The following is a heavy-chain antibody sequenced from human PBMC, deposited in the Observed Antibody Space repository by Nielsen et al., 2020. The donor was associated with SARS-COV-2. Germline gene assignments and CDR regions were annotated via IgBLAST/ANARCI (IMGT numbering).Heavy chain of an antibody. CDR2: IYYSGST. Sequence: SETLSLTCTVSGGSISSGGYYWSWIRQHPGKGLEWIGYIYYSGSTYYNPSLKSRVTISVDTSKNQFSLKLSSVTAADTAVYYCARDFLEWSVDGADYYYYMDVWGKGTTVTVSS. J-gene: IGHJ6*03. V-gene: IGHV4-31*03. CDR3: ARDFLEWSVDGADYYYYMDV. D-gene: IGHD3-3*01. CDR1: GGSISSGGYY.